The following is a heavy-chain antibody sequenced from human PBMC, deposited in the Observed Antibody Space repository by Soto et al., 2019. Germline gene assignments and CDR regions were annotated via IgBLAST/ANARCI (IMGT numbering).Heavy chain of an antibody. Sequence: QTGGSLRLSCAASGFTFDDYAMHWVRQAPGKGLEWVSGISWNSGSIGYADSVKGRFTISRDNAKNSLYLQMNSLRAEDTALYYCAKDGRKKKSIAAAGIFDYWGQGTLVTVSS. V-gene: IGHV3-9*01. CDR2: ISWNSGSI. D-gene: IGHD6-13*01. J-gene: IGHJ4*02. CDR1: GFTFDDYA. CDR3: AKDGRKKKSIAAAGIFDY.